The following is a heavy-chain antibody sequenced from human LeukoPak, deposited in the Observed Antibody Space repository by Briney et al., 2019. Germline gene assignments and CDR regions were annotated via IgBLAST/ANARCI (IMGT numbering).Heavy chain of an antibody. D-gene: IGHD3-16*01. Sequence: PGGSLRLSCAASGFTFSSYWMSWVRQAPGKGLEWVANIKQDGSEKYYADSVKGRFTISRDNAKNSLYLQMNSLRAEDTALYYCAKDIGAHPGGCGGDYWGQGTLVTVSS. V-gene: IGHV3-7*03. CDR1: GFTFSSYW. CDR3: AKDIGAHPGGCGGDY. CDR2: IKQDGSEK. J-gene: IGHJ4*02.